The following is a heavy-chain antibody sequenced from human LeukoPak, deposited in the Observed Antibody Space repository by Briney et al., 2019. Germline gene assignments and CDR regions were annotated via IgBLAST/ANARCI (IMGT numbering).Heavy chain of an antibody. J-gene: IGHJ6*02. CDR2: INWNGDNT. CDR1: GFTFDVG. V-gene: IGHV3-20*04. D-gene: IGHD2-15*01. Sequence: GGSLRLSCAASGFTFDVGMGWVRQVPGKGLEWVSGINWNGDNTGYADSARGRFTISRDNAKNSLYLQMNSLRAEDTALYYCAKDISCSGGSCYLAYYYGMDVWGQGTTVTVSS. CDR3: AKDISCSGGSCYLAYYYGMDV.